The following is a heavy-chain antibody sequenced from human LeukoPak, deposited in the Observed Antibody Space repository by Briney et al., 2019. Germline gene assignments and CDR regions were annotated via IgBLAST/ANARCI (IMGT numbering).Heavy chain of an antibody. J-gene: IGHJ4*02. CDR2: ISSSSLYI. CDR3: ARAGSGYTSPSDY. Sequence: GGSLRLSCAASGFIFSNYGMHWVRQAPGKGLEWVSSISSSSLYIYYGDSVKGRFTISRDNAKHSVYLQMNRLRAEDTAVYYCARAGSGYTSPSDYWGQGTLVTVSS. D-gene: IGHD6-13*01. CDR1: GFIFSNYG. V-gene: IGHV3-21*01.